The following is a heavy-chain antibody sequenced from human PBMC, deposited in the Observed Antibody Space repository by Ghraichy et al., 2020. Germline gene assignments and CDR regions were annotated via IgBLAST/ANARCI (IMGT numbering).Heavy chain of an antibody. Sequence: SVKVSCKASGGTFSSYAISWVRQAPGQGLEWMGGIIPIFGTANYAQKFQGRVTITADESTSTAYMELSSLRSEDTAVYYCARVPNSAARPDYYGMDVWGQGTTVTVSS. V-gene: IGHV1-69*13. CDR3: ARVPNSAARPDYYGMDV. D-gene: IGHD6-6*01. CDR2: IIPIFGTA. CDR1: GGTFSSYA. J-gene: IGHJ6*02.